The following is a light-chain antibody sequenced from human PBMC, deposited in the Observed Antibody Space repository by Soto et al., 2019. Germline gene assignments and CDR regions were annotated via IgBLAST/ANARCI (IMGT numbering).Light chain of an antibody. V-gene: IGLV2-23*02. CDR1: TSDVGTYDL. Sequence: QSALTQPASVSGSPGQSITISCTGTTSDVGTYDLVTWFQQHPGKAPKVLIYDVTKRPSGVSNRFSGSKSGHRASLTISGLQAEDEAEYYCCSYAGSTSFVLFGGGTKLTVL. CDR3: CSYAGSTSFVL. J-gene: IGLJ2*01. CDR2: DVT.